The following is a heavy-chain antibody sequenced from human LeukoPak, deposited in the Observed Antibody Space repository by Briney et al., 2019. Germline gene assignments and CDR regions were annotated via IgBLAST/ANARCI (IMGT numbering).Heavy chain of an antibody. CDR1: GFTVSSNY. D-gene: IGHD6-13*01. V-gene: IGHV3-53*01. J-gene: IGHJ4*02. CDR2: IYSGGST. Sequence: GGSLRLSCAASGFTVSSNYMSWVRQAPGKGLEWVSVIYSGGSTYYADSVKGRFTISRDNSKNTLYLQMNSLRAEDTAVYYCAKDRGLAAAGTAYLFDYWGQGTLVTVSS. CDR3: AKDRGLAAAGTAYLFDY.